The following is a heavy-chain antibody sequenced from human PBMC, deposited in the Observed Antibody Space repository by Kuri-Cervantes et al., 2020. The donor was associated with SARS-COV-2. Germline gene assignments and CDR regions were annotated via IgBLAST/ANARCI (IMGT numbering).Heavy chain of an antibody. J-gene: IGHJ4*02. CDR1: GFTFSSYG. CDR2: IRNDGSNK. Sequence: GGSLRLSCAASGFTFSSYGMHWVRQAPGKGLEWVAFIRNDGSNKYYADSVKGRFTISRDNSKNTLYLQMNSLRAEDTAVYCCANSPGYSSSWTGSDDYWGQGTLVTVSS. D-gene: IGHD6-13*01. CDR3: ANSPGYSSSWTGSDDY. V-gene: IGHV3-30*02.